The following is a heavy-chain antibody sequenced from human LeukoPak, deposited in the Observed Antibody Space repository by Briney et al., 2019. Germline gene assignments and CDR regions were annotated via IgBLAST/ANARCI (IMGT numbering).Heavy chain of an antibody. D-gene: IGHD5-12*01. Sequence: GASVKVSCKASGYTFTNYGISWVRQAPGQGLEWMGWINAYNGNTNYAQKLQGRVTMTTDTSTSTAYMELRSLRSDDTAVYYCARDRRLSHSAGHYSGYSFNYWGQGTLVTVSS. J-gene: IGHJ4*02. CDR3: ARDRRLSHSAGHYSGYSFNY. CDR2: INAYNGNT. CDR1: GYTFTNYG. V-gene: IGHV1-18*01.